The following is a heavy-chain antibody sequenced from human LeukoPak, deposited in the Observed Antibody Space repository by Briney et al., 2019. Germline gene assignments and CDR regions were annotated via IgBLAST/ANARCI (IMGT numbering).Heavy chain of an antibody. D-gene: IGHD4-17*01. J-gene: IGHJ4*02. Sequence: SETLSLTCAVYGGSFSGYYWSWIRQPPGKGLEWIGEINHSGSANYKPSLKSRVTISLDTSKNQFSLNLSSVTAADTAVYYCARGQGTVTTHWGQGTLVTVSS. CDR2: INHSGSA. CDR1: GGSFSGYY. CDR3: ARGQGTVTTH. V-gene: IGHV4-34*01.